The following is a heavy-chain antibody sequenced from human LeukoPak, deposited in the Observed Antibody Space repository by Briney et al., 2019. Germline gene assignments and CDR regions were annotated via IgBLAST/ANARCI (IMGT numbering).Heavy chain of an antibody. J-gene: IGHJ4*02. CDR2: MHAGNGNT. CDR3: AREGSYCVGGDCYSFDF. CDR1: GYRFISNY. Sequence: ASVKVSCKASGYRFISNYIQWVRQAPGLGPEWMGWMHAGNGNTRYAEKFQGRVIMTRDTSINTAYMDLSSLRSDDTAVHYCAREGSYCVGGDCYSFDFWGQGTLVTVSS. D-gene: IGHD2-21*02. V-gene: IGHV1-2*02.